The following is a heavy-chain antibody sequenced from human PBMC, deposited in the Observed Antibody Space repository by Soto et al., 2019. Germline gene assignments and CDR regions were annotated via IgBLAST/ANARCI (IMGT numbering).Heavy chain of an antibody. V-gene: IGHV3-7*01. D-gene: IGHD2-15*01. CDR2: IKEDGSEK. CDR1: GFTFSNYW. J-gene: IGHJ4*02. Sequence: HPGGSLRLSCAASGFTFSNYWMTWFRQAPGKGLEWVANIKEDGSEKHYVDSVKGRFTISRDNAKNSLYLQMNSLRVEDTAVYFCSRDVVVGAKALNYWGQGALVTVSS. CDR3: SRDVVVGAKALNY.